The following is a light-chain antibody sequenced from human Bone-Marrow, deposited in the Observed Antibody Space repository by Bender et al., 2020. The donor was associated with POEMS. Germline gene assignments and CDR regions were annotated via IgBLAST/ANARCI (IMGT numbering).Light chain of an antibody. CDR2: EGS. V-gene: IGLV2-23*01. Sequence: QSALTQPASVSGSPGQSITISCTGISSDVGSYNLVSWYQQHPGKAPKLMIYEGSKRPSGVSNRFYGSKSGNTASLTISGLQAEDEADYYCCSYAGSSTWVFGGGTKLTIL. CDR3: CSYAGSSTWV. J-gene: IGLJ3*02. CDR1: SSDVGSYNL.